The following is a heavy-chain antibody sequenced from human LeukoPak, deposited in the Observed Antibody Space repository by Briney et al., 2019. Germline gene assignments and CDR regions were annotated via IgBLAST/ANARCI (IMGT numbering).Heavy chain of an antibody. CDR2: INPSGST. J-gene: IGHJ6*03. CDR3: ARGRHDITMIVVVMTSVSYYLDV. D-gene: IGHD3-22*01. Sequence: SDTLSLTYAVYGGSFSGYHWTWIRQSPGKGLEWIGDINPSGSTYYNPSLKSRLTISVDTSKNQFSLKLRSVTAADTAVYYCARGRHDITMIVVVMTSVSYYLDVWGKGTTVTVS. CDR1: GGSFSGYH. V-gene: IGHV4-34*01.